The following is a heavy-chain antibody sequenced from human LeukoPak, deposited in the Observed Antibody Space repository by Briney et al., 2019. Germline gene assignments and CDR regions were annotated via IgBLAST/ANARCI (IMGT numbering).Heavy chain of an antibody. J-gene: IGHJ4*02. CDR2: IYYSGST. CDR3: ARTRYSSSWYPPLDY. D-gene: IGHD6-13*01. Sequence: SETLSLTCTVSGGSISSSSYYWGWIRQPPGKGLEWIGSIYYSGSTYYNPSLKSRVTISVDTSKNQFSLKLSSMTAADTAVYYCARTRYSSSWYPPLDYWGQGTLVTVSS. V-gene: IGHV4-39*07. CDR1: GGSISSSSYY.